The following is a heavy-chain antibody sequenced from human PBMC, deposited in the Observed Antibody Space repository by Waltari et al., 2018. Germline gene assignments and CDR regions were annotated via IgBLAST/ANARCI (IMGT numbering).Heavy chain of an antibody. CDR1: GFTVSSNY. V-gene: IGHV3-53*01. CDR3: ARDDDYNWKGYDY. Sequence: GESGGGLIQPGGSLRLSCAASGFTVSSNYMSWVRQAPGKGLEWVSVIYSGGSTYYADSVKGRFTISRDNSKNTLYLQMNSLRAEDTAVYYCARDDDYNWKGYDYWGQGTLVTVSS. D-gene: IGHD1-20*01. CDR2: IYSGGST. J-gene: IGHJ4*02.